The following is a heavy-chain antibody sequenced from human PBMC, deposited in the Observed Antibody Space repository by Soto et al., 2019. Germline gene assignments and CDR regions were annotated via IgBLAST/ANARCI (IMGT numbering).Heavy chain of an antibody. CDR1: GFTFSDYY. CDR3: ARGTVGATAFDY. D-gene: IGHD1-26*01. V-gene: IGHV3-11*05. CDR2: ISSSSSYT. Sequence: QVQLLESGGGLVKPGGSLRLSCAASGFTFSDYYMSWIRQAPGKGLEWVSYISSSSSYTNYADSVKGRFTISRDNAKNSLYLQMNSLRAEDTAVYYCARGTVGATAFDYWGQGTLVTVSS. J-gene: IGHJ4*02.